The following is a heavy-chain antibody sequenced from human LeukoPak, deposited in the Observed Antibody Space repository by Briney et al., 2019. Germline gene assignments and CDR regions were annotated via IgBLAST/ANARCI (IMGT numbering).Heavy chain of an antibody. CDR2: ISGSGGST. CDR1: GFTFSSYA. CDR3: AGVYDSTAAPPSFDP. J-gene: IGHJ5*02. V-gene: IGHV3-23*01. D-gene: IGHD3-22*01. Sequence: GGSLRLSCAASGFTFSSYAMSWVRQAPGKGLEWVSAISGSGGSTYYADSVKGRFTISRDNSKNTLYLQMNSLRAEDTAVYYCAGVYDSTAAPPSFDPWGQGTLVTVAS.